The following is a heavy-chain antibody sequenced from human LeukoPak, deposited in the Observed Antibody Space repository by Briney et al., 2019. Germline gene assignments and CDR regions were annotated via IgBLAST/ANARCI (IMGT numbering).Heavy chain of an antibody. Sequence: ASETLSLTCTVSGGSISSSSYYWGWIRQPPGKGLEWIGSIYYSGSTYYNPSLKSRVTISVDTSKNQFSLKLSSVTAADTAVYYCARQGPAVAGTIVPHNWFDPWGQGTLVTVSS. D-gene: IGHD6-19*01. CDR2: IYYSGST. V-gene: IGHV4-39*01. J-gene: IGHJ5*02. CDR1: GGSISSSSYY. CDR3: ARQGPAVAGTIVPHNWFDP.